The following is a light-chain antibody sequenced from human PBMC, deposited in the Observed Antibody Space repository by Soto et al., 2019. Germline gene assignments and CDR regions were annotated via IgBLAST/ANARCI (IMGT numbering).Light chain of an antibody. CDR3: QKYYSAPFT. J-gene: IGKJ3*01. CDR2: AAS. V-gene: IGKV1-27*01. Sequence: DIQMTQSPSSLSASVGDRVTITCRASQAIRNSLAWYQQKPGKVPSLLIYAASTLQPGVPSRFSGSGSGTDFTLTISSLQPEDVATYYCQKYYSAPFTLGPGTKVDIK. CDR1: QAIRNS.